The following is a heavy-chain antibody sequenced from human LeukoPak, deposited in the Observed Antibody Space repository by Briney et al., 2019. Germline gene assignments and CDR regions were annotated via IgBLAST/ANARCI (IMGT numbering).Heavy chain of an antibody. V-gene: IGHV4-39*01. D-gene: IGHD2-21*02. J-gene: IGHJ4*02. Sequence: PSETLSLTCTVSDASINSSYYWGWIRPPPRRGREWIASIYYDGSTYFNPSLESRVTISVDTSKNQFSLRLSAVTAADTAVYYCARQVDCVGDCTDYWGQGTLVTVSS. CDR2: IYYDGST. CDR3: ARQVDCVGDCTDY. CDR1: DASINSSYY.